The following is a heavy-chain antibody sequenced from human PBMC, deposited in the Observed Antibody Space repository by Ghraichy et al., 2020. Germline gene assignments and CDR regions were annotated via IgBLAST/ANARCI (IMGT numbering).Heavy chain of an antibody. V-gene: IGHV2-70*11. D-gene: IGHD3-10*01. CDR1: GFSLSTSGMC. Sequence: SGPTLVKPTQTLTLTCTFSGFSLSTSGMCVSWIRQPPGKALEWLARIDWDDDKYYSTSLKTRLTISKDTSKNQVVLTMTNMDPVDTATYYCARGTHYGSGSPHIPTNAFDIWGQGTMVTVSS. CDR3: ARGTHYGSGSPHIPTNAFDI. CDR2: IDWDDDK. J-gene: IGHJ3*02.